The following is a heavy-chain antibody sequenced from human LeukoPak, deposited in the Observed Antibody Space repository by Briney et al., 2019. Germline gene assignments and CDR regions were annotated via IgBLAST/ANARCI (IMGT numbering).Heavy chain of an antibody. CDR1: GFTFSNYG. J-gene: IGHJ6*03. D-gene: IGHD4/OR15-4a*01. CDR2: IRYDGSNK. CDR3: AKDNDYDYYYYYYMDV. Sequence: GMSLRLSCAASGFTFSNYGMHWVRQAPGKGLEWVAFIRYDGSNKYYADSVKGRFTISRDNSKNTLYLQMNSLRAEDTAVYYCAKDNDYDYYYYYYMDVWGKGTTVTISS. V-gene: IGHV3-30*02.